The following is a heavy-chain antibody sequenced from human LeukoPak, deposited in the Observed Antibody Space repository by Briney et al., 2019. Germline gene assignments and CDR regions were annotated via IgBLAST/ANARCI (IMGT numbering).Heavy chain of an antibody. D-gene: IGHD6-13*01. J-gene: IGHJ4*02. CDR1: GGSFSGYY. CDR2: INHSGST. CDR3: ARGWGMSSSWYNY. Sequence: SETLSLTCAVYGGSFSGYYWSWIRQPPGKGLEWIGEINHSGSTNYNPSLKSRVTISVDTSKNQFSLKLSSVTAADTAVYYCARGWGMSSSWYNYWGQGTPVTVSS. V-gene: IGHV4-34*01.